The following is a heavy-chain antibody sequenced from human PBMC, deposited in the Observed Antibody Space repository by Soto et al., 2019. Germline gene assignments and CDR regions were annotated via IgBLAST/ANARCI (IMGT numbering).Heavy chain of an antibody. Sequence: PGGSLRLSCAASGFTFRSFTMNWVRQAPGKGLEWVSTISSNSAYIYYTDALRGRFTISRDNAKNSLHLQMNSLRAEDTALYFCARQRTSVVTQAYFDVWGPGSLVTVSS. CDR3: ARQRTSVVTQAYFDV. CDR2: ISSNSAYI. D-gene: IGHD2-21*02. CDR1: GFTFRSFT. V-gene: IGHV3-21*01. J-gene: IGHJ4*02.